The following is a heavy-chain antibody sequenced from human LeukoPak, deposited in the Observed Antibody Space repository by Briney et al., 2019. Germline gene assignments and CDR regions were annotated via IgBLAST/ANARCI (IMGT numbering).Heavy chain of an antibody. J-gene: IGHJ4*02. V-gene: IGHV4-4*07. D-gene: IGHD3-22*01. CDR1: GGSISSYY. Sequence: SETLSLTCTVSGGSISSYYWSWIRQPAGKGLEWIGRIYTSGSTNYNPSLKSRVTISVDKSKNQFSLKLSSVTAADTAVYHCVGGYYDSSGYPMGDFDYWGQGTLVTVSS. CDR2: IYTSGST. CDR3: VGGYYDSSGYPMGDFDY.